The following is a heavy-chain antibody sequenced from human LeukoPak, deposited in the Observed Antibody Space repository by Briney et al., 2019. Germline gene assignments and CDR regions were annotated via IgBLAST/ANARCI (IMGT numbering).Heavy chain of an antibody. V-gene: IGHV4-38-2*02. CDR1: GYSISSDYY. D-gene: IGHD6-13*01. CDR3: ARERTHNGSWYHWFDP. J-gene: IGHJ5*02. CDR2: IYHRGAT. Sequence: PSETLSLTCTVSGYSISSDYYWGWIRQPPGKGLEWIGIIYHRGATYYNPSLKSRVTISLDTSKMQFSLKVRSVIAADTAVYYCARERTHNGSWYHWFDPWGQGTLVTVSS.